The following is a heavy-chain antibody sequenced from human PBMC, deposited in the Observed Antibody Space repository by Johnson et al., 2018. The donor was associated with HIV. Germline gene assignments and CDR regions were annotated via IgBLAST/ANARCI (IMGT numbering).Heavy chain of an antibody. CDR1: GFTFSSYG. Sequence: QVQLVESGGGVVQPGRSLSLSCAASGFTFSSYGMHWVRQAPGKGLEWVAVISYAGSNKYYADSVKGRFTISRDNSKNTLYLQMNSLRAEDTAVYYCARGPGYSSSWYVNTDAFDIWGQGTMVTVSS. CDR3: ARGPGYSSSWYVNTDAFDI. J-gene: IGHJ3*02. CDR2: ISYAGSNK. V-gene: IGHV3-30*03. D-gene: IGHD6-13*01.